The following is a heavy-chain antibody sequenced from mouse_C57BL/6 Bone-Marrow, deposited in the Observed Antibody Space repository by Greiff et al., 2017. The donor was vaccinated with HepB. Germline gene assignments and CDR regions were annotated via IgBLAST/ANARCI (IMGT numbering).Heavy chain of an antibody. D-gene: IGHD2-5*01. J-gene: IGHJ2*01. CDR2: IYPGSGST. CDR3: ARRGTYYSNLRYFDY. Sequence: QVQLQQPGAELVKPGASVKMSCKASGYTFTSYWITWVKQRPGQGLEWIGDIYPGSGSTNYNEKFKSKATLTVDTSSSTAYMQHSSLTSEDSAVYYCARRGTYYSNLRYFDYWGQGTTLTVSS. V-gene: IGHV1-55*01. CDR1: GYTFTSYW.